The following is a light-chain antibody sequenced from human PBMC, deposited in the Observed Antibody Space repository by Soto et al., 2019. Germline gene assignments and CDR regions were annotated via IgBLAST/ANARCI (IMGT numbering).Light chain of an antibody. V-gene: IGLV1-40*01. CDR1: SSNIGAGYD. J-gene: IGLJ2*01. CDR2: GNS. CDR3: RSYGSSLSRV. Sequence: QSVLTQPPSVSGAPGQRVTISCTGSSSNIGAGYDVHWYQQLPGTAPKLLIYGNSNRPSGVPDRFSGSKSGTSASLAITGLQAEDEADYYCRSYGSSLSRVFGGGTKLTVL.